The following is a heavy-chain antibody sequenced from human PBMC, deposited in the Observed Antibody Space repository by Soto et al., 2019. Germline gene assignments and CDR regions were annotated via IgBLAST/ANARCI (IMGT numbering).Heavy chain of an antibody. D-gene: IGHD2-15*01. V-gene: IGHV1-2*04. CDR3: ARGPQSEGGGRTPVEVSSDAFDI. Sequence: VASVKVSCKASGYTFTVYYMHWVRQAPGQGLEWMGWINPNSGGTNYAQKFQGWVTMTRDTSISTAYMELSRLRSDDTAVYYCARGPQSEGGGRTPVEVSSDAFDIWGQGTMVTVSS. J-gene: IGHJ3*02. CDR1: GYTFTVYY. CDR2: INPNSGGT.